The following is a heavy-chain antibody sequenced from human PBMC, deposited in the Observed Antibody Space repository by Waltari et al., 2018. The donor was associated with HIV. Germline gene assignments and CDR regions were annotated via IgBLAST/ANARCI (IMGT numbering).Heavy chain of an antibody. CDR3: ARGISMIVVVNQNQWGAFDI. V-gene: IGHV3-66*01. J-gene: IGHJ3*02. D-gene: IGHD3-22*01. CDR2: ISSGGNT. CDR1: GFTVSSNY. Sequence: EVQLVESGGGLVQPGGSLRLSCAASGFTVSSNYMNWVRRAPGQGLVFFSVISSGGNTYSADSVKCRFTISRDNSKNTLYLQMNSLRAEDTAVYYCARGISMIVVVNQNQWGAFDIWGQGTMVTVSS.